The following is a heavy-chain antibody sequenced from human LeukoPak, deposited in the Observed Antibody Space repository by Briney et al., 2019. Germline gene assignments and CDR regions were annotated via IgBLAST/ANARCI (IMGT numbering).Heavy chain of an antibody. CDR1: GFTFTTYA. V-gene: IGHV3-23*01. J-gene: IGHJ4*02. CDR3: AIGPPYGGYSD. D-gene: IGHD5-12*01. CDR2: INGSGGRT. Sequence: PGGSLRLSCAASGFTFTTYAMTWVRQAPGKGPEWVSTINGSGGRTYYTDSLKGRFTISRDNSKNTVYLQMNSLRAEDTAVFYCAIGPPYGGYSDWGQGTLVTVSS.